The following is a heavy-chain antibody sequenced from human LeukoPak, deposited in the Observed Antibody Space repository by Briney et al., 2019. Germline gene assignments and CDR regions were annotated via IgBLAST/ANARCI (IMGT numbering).Heavy chain of an antibody. V-gene: IGHV4-4*07. D-gene: IGHD1-26*01. CDR2: IYVSGRT. Sequence: SETLSLTCAVSGDSMTNYYWSWIRQPAGQGLEWIGHIYVSGRTNYNPSFKSRVSMSIDTSEKQFSLNLTSVSAADTAVYFCARDRWELTPAKGWFDSWGQGTLVTVSS. CDR1: GDSMTNYY. J-gene: IGHJ5*01. CDR3: ARDRWELTPAKGWFDS.